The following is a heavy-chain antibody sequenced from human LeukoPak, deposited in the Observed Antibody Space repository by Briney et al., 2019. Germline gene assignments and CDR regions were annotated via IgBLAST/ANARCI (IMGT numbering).Heavy chain of an antibody. CDR1: GGSISSSSYY. Sequence: SETLSLTCTVSGGSISSSSYYWGWIRQPPGKGLEWIGSIYYSGSTYYNPSLKSRVTISVDTSKNQFSLKLSSVTAADTAVYYCARDFAYGSGSHPLDYWGQGTLVTVSS. CDR3: ARDFAYGSGSHPLDY. D-gene: IGHD3-10*01. CDR2: IYYSGST. V-gene: IGHV4-39*07. J-gene: IGHJ4*02.